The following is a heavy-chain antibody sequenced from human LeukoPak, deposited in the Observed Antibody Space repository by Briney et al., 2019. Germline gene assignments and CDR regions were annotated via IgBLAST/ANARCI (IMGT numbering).Heavy chain of an antibody. Sequence: SVKVSCKASGGTFSSYAISWVRQAPGQGLEWMGRIIPIFGTANYAQKFQGRVTITTDESTSTAYMELSSLRSEDTAVYYCARGSGWFGELLSEPFDYWGQGTLVTVSS. D-gene: IGHD3-10*01. CDR3: ARGSGWFGELLSEPFDY. J-gene: IGHJ4*02. CDR2: IIPIFGTA. V-gene: IGHV1-69*05. CDR1: GGTFSSYA.